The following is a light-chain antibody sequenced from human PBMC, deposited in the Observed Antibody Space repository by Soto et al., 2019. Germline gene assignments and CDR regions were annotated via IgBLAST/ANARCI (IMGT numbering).Light chain of an antibody. V-gene: IGKV3-20*01. Sequence: EIVLTQSPGTLSLSPGERATLSCRASQSLSGNYLAWYQQKPGQAPRLLIFGVSSRATGIPDRFSGSGSGKDFTFTINRLELEVFAVYYCHHYVSSPNTFGLGTKLEIK. CDR3: HHYVSSPNT. CDR2: GVS. J-gene: IGKJ2*01. CDR1: QSLSGNY.